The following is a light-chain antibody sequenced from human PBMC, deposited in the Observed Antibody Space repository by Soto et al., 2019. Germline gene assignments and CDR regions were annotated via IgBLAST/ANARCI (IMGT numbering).Light chain of an antibody. CDR1: QSVSNNY. V-gene: IGKV3-20*01. Sequence: IGLTQSLGTLSLSQGERATLSCRASQSVSNNYLAWYQQKPGQAPRLLIYGASNRATGIPDRFSGSGSGTDFTLTISRLEPEDFAVYYCQQYGISGTFGQGTKVDIK. CDR2: GAS. J-gene: IGKJ1*01. CDR3: QQYGISGT.